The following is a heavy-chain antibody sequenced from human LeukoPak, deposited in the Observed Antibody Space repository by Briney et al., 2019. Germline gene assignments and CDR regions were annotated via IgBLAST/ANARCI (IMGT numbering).Heavy chain of an antibody. CDR3: AREYSSGLVYFDY. CDR2: INPNSGGT. D-gene: IGHD3-22*01. Sequence: GASVKVSCKASGYTFTGYYMHWVRQAPGQGLEWMGWINPNSGGTNYAQKFQGRVTMTRDTSISTAYMELSRLRSDDTAVYYCAREYSSGLVYFDYWGQGTLVTVSS. CDR1: GYTFTGYY. V-gene: IGHV1-2*02. J-gene: IGHJ4*02.